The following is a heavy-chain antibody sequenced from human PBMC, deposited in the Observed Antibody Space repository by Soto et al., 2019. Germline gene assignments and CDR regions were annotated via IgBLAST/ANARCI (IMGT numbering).Heavy chain of an antibody. V-gene: IGHV3-23*01. CDR3: AKDLGYCSSTSCSY. CDR2: ISGSGGST. J-gene: IGHJ4*02. Sequence: PGGSLRLSCAASGFTFSSYAMIWVRQAPGKGLEWVSAISGSGGSTYYADSVKGRFTISRDNSKNTLYLQMNSLRAEDTAVYYCAKDLGYCSSTSCSYWGQGTLVTVSS. CDR1: GFTFSSYA. D-gene: IGHD2-2*01.